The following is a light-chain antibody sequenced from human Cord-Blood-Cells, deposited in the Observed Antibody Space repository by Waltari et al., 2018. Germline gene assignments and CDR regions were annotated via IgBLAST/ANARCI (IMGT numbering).Light chain of an antibody. CDR1: QSISSY. J-gene: IGKJ5*01. V-gene: IGKV1-39*01. Sequence: DIQMTQTPSSRSASVGDRVTITCRASQSISSYLNWYQQKPGKAPKLLIYAASSLQSGVPSRFSGSGSGTDFTFTISSLPPEDFATYYCQQSYSTPITFGQGTRLEIK. CDR3: QQSYSTPIT. CDR2: AAS.